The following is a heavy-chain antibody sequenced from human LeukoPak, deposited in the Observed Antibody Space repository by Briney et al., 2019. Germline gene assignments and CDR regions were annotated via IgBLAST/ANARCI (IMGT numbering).Heavy chain of an antibody. CDR1: GGSISRYY. CDR2: IYYSGST. J-gene: IGHJ4*02. CDR3: ARANYFDY. V-gene: IGHV4-59*01. Sequence: PSETLSLTCTVSGGSISRYYWSWFRQSPGTGLEWIGSIYYSGSTNYNPSLKSRVTISVDTSKNQFSLKLRSVTAADTAVYYCARANYFDYWGQGTLVTVSS.